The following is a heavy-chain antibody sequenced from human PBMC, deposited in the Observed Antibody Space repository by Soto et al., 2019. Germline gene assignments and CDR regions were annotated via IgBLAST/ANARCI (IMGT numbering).Heavy chain of an antibody. V-gene: IGHV1-58*01. CDR1: GFTFTSSA. CDR2: IVVGSGNT. D-gene: IGHD3-22*01. J-gene: IGHJ6*02. Sequence: ASVKVSCKASGFTFTSSAVQWVRQARGQRLEWIGWIVVGSGNTNYAQKFQERVTITRDMSTSTAYMELSSLRSEDTAVYYCAAVLPRYYYDSSGYYFPDYYYGMDVWGQGTTVTVSS. CDR3: AAVLPRYYYDSSGYYFPDYYYGMDV.